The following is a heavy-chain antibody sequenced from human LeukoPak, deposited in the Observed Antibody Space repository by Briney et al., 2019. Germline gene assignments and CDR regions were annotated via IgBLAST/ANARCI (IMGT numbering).Heavy chain of an antibody. CDR2: IDPHSGGT. D-gene: IGHD3-22*01. V-gene: IGHV1-2*02. J-gene: IGHJ3*02. CDR1: GYSFIDYY. Sequence: EASVKVSCKTSGYSFIDYYMHWVRQAPGQGLEWMGCIDPHSGGTNYAQKFQGRVTMTRDTSIYTAYMELSRLRPDDTAVYHCAREYYDTSGGKYGFDIWGQGTMVTVSS. CDR3: AREYYDTSGGKYGFDI.